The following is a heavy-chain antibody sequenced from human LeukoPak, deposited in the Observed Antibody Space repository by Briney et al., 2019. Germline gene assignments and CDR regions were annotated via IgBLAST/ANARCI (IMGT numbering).Heavy chain of an antibody. J-gene: IGHJ4*02. CDR3: ARGSVDMATSTWDGVDY. Sequence: SVKVSCKASGGTFSSYTISWVRQAPGQGLEWMGGIIPIFGAANYAQNFRGRVTITADESTSTAYMELSSLRSEDTAMYYCARGSVDMATSTWDGVDYWGQGTLVTVSS. CDR2: IIPIFGAA. CDR1: GGTFSSYT. D-gene: IGHD5-24*01. V-gene: IGHV1-69*13.